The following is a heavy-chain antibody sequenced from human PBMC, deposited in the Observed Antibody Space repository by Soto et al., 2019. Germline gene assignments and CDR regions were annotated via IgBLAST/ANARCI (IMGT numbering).Heavy chain of an antibody. J-gene: IGHJ4*02. Sequence: QVQLQQSGPGLVKPSQTLSLTCAISGDSVSSNSVAWTWIRQSPSRGLEWLGRTYYTSKWYNDYALSVKSRIAINPDPSRNQFSLQLNSMTPEDTAVYYCGRAVAGKIDYWGQGTLVTVSS. D-gene: IGHD6-19*01. CDR2: TYYTSKWYN. CDR1: GDSVSSNSVA. V-gene: IGHV6-1*01. CDR3: GRAVAGKIDY.